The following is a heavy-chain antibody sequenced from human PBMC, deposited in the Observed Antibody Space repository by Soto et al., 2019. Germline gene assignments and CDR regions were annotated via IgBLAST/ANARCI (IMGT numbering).Heavy chain of an antibody. Sequence: GGSLRLSCAASGFTFSSYSMNWVRQAPGKGLEWVSSISSSSSYIYYADSVKGRFTISRDNAKNSLSLQMNSLRAEDTAVYYCARDDRHHVYARGYLDYWGQGALLTVSS. CDR1: GFTFSSYS. D-gene: IGHD2-8*01. V-gene: IGHV3-21*01. J-gene: IGHJ4*02. CDR3: ARDDRHHVYARGYLDY. CDR2: ISSSSSYI.